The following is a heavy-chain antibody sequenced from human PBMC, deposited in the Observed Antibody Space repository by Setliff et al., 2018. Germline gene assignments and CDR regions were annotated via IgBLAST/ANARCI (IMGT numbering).Heavy chain of an antibody. CDR2: IYHSGST. J-gene: IGHJ4*02. Sequence: PSETLSLTCSVSGYSISSGYYWGWIRQPPGKGLEWIGSIYHSGSTYYNPSLKSRVTISVDTSKNQFSLKLTSVTAADTAVYYCARHGLQFLEWLSAFDYWGQGTLVTV. CDR3: ARHGLQFLEWLSAFDY. CDR1: GYSISSGYY. D-gene: IGHD3-3*01. V-gene: IGHV4-38-2*01.